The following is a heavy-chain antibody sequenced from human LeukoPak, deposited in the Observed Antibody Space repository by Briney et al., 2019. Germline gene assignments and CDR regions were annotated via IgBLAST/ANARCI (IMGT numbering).Heavy chain of an antibody. V-gene: IGHV3-7*01. J-gene: IGHJ4*02. CDR3: ARDRGYYYDSSGYYHYY. CDR2: IKQDGSEK. CDR1: GFTFSSYW. D-gene: IGHD3-22*01. Sequence: GGSLRPSXAASGFTFSSYWMSWVRQAPGKGLEWVANIKQDGSEKYYVDSVKGRFTISRDNAKNSLYLQMNSLRAEDTAVYYCARDRGYYYDSSGYYHYYWGQGTLVTVSS.